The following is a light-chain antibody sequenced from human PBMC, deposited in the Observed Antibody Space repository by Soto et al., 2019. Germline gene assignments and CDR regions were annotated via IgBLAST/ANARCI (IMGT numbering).Light chain of an antibody. CDR2: EAS. CDR1: QSISDS. J-gene: IGKJ1*01. Sequence: DIQMTQSPSTLSASVGDRVTITCRASQSISDSLAWYQQKPGKAPKLLIYEASTLKSGVPSRFSGCRSGTEYTLSISSLQPDDFAIYFCQQYNGYWTFGQGTKVEIK. CDR3: QQYNGYWT. V-gene: IGKV1-5*03.